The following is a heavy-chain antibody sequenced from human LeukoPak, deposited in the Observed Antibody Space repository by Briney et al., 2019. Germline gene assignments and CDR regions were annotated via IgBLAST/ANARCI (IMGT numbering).Heavy chain of an antibody. Sequence: GGSLRLSCAASRYTLSSYEMNWVRQAPGTGLEWISYISSSGGTIHYADSVKGRFTISVDNAKNSLYLQMSSLRAVYTAVYYYVRKMCTSEDYWGQGTLVTVSS. D-gene: IGHD5-24*01. CDR2: ISSSGGTI. J-gene: IGHJ4*02. V-gene: IGHV3-48*03. CDR1: RYTLSSYE. CDR3: VRKMCTSEDY.